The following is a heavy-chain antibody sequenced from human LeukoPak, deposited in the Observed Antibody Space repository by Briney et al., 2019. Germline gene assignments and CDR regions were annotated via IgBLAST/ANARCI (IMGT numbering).Heavy chain of an antibody. D-gene: IGHD4-17*01. J-gene: IGHJ3*02. CDR2: IWYEGSNK. Sequence: PGGSLRLSCAASGFTFSSYGMHWVRQAPGKGLEWVAVIWYEGSNKYYADSVKGRFTISRDNSKSTLYLQMNSLRAEDTAVYYCARDRGTVTTSGNGFDIWGQGTMVTVSS. CDR1: GFTFSSYG. V-gene: IGHV3-33*01. CDR3: ARDRGTVTTSGNGFDI.